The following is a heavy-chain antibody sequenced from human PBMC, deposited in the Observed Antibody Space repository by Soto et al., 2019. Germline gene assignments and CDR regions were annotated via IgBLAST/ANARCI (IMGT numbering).Heavy chain of an antibody. Sequence: GGSLRLSCTASGFDFSGSEMNWFRQAPGKGLEWVAYITGSGGAMFHADSLKGRFSISRDNSKNSLFLEMNNLTADAGVYYCAKVAPFILGSPFWGQGTLVTVSS. CDR2: ITGSGGAM. CDR1: GFDFSGSE. CDR3: AKVAPFILGSPF. V-gene: IGHV3-48*03. J-gene: IGHJ4*02. D-gene: IGHD2-21*01.